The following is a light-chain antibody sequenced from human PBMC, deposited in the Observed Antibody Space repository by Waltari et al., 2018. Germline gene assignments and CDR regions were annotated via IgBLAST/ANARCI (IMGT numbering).Light chain of an antibody. J-gene: IGKJ4*01. CDR1: QSVTSSY. CDR2: GAS. V-gene: IGKV3-20*01. CDR3: QQYGSSPPLT. Sequence: EIVLTQSPGTLSLSPGESATLSCRAGQSVTSSYLAWYQQKPGQAPRLLMYGASSRATGIADRFRGSGSGTDFTLTISRLEPEDFAVYYCQQYGSSPPLTFGGGTKVEIK.